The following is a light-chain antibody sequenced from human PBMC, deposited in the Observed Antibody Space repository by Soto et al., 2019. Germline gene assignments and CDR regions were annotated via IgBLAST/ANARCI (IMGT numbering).Light chain of an antibody. CDR3: CAYAGSYTPV. Sequence: QAVVTQPRSMSGSPGQSVTISCSGTGSDIGSYDYVSWYQQHPDKAPKLMLYDVGKRPSGVPDRFSGSKSGSTASLTISGLQAEDEADYYCCAYAGSYTPVFGGGTKLTVL. CDR2: DVG. J-gene: IGLJ3*02. CDR1: GSDIGSYDY. V-gene: IGLV2-11*01.